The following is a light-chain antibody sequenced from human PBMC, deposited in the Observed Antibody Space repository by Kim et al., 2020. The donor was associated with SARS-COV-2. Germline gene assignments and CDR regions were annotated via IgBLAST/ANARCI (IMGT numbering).Light chain of an antibody. Sequence: QSALTQPPSASGYPGQSVTISCTGTSSDVGAHIYVSWYQHHPGKAPKLLIYEVNKRPSGVPDRFSGSKSANTASLTVSGLQAEDEADYYCSSYAGSNVVFGGGTQLTVL. V-gene: IGLV2-8*01. CDR3: SSYAGSNVV. J-gene: IGLJ2*01. CDR1: SSDVGAHIY. CDR2: EVN.